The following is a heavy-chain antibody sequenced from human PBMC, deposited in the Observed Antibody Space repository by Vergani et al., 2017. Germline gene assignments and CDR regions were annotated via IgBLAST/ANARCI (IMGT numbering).Heavy chain of an antibody. V-gene: IGHV3-30*02. Sequence: QVQLVESGGGVVQPGGSLRLSCAASGFTFSSYSMHWVRQAPGKGLEWVAFIRYDGSNKYYADSVKGRFTISRDNSKNTLYLQMNSLRAEDTAVYYCAKFPSIAAAGYYYYYGMDVWGQGTTVTVSS. CDR3: AKFPSIAAAGYYYYYGMDV. J-gene: IGHJ6*02. D-gene: IGHD6-13*01. CDR2: IRYDGSNK. CDR1: GFTFSSYS.